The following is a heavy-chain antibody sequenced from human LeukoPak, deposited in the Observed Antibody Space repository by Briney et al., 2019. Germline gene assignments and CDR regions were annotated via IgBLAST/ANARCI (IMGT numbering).Heavy chain of an antibody. D-gene: IGHD5-18*01. CDR3: ARLNNYGPYYFDY. CDR2: IYPGDSDT. Sequence: KHGESLKISCKGSGYSFTSYWIGWVRQMPGKGLEWMGIIYPGDSDTRYSPSFQGQVTISADKSISTAYPQWSSLKASHTAMYYCARLNNYGPYYFDYWGQGTLVTVSS. CDR1: GYSFTSYW. J-gene: IGHJ4*02. V-gene: IGHV5-51*01.